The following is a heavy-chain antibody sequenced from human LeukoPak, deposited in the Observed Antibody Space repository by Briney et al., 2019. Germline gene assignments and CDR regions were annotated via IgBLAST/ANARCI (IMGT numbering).Heavy chain of an antibody. CDR2: IYSGGST. J-gene: IGHJ4*02. CDR3: ARRRNLDY. CDR1: GLIFRNYA. D-gene: IGHD1-14*01. V-gene: IGHV3-53*01. Sequence: GGSLRLSCTASGLIFRNYAMTWVRQAPGKGLEWVSVIYSGGSTYYADSVRGRFTISRDNSKNTLYLQMNSLRAEDTAVYYCARRRNLDYWGQGTLVTVSS.